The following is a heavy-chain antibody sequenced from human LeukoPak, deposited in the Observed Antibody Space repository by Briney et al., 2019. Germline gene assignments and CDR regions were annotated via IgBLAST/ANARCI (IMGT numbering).Heavy chain of an antibody. D-gene: IGHD3-10*01. CDR2: IRPDGSGS. V-gene: IGHV3-74*01. Sequence: PGGSLRLSCAASGFTFRSNWMHWVRQAPGKGLVWVSRIRPDGSGSNYADSVKGRFTISRDNAKNTLYLQMNGLRAKDTAIYYCTRGRSGANPNALDIWGQGTMVTVSS. CDR1: GFTFRSNW. CDR3: TRGRSGANPNALDI. J-gene: IGHJ3*02.